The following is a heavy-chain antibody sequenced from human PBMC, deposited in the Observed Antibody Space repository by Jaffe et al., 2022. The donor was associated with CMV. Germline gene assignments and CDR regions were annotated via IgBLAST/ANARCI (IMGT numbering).Heavy chain of an antibody. Sequence: QVQLVESGGGVVQPGRSLRLSCAASGFTFSSYGMHWVRQAPGKGLEWVAVIWYDGSNKYYADSVKGRFTISRDNSKNTLYLQMNSLRAEDTAVYYCARDPQLVHPGVFDYWGQGTLVTVSS. CDR2: IWYDGSNK. J-gene: IGHJ4*02. CDR3: ARDPQLVHPGVFDY. CDR1: GFTFSSYG. D-gene: IGHD6-13*01. V-gene: IGHV3-33*01.